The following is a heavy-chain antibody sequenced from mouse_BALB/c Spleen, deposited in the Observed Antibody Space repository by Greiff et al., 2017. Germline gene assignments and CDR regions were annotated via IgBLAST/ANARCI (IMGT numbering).Heavy chain of an antibody. V-gene: IGHV10S3*01. CDR1: GFTFNTHA. CDR3: VRDLYRDDDGYYYAMDY. J-gene: IGHJ4*01. Sequence: GGGLVQPKGSLKLSCAASGFTFNTHAMNWVRQAPGMGLEWVARIRSKSNNYATYYADSVKDRFTISIDDSQSMLYLQMNNLKTEDTAVYYCVRDLYRDDDGYYYAMDYWGQGTSVTVSS. CDR2: IRSKSNNYAT. D-gene: IGHD2-14*01.